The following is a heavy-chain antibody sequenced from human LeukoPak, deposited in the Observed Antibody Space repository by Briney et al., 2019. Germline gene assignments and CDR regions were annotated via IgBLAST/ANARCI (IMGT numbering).Heavy chain of an antibody. CDR2: IRSKTDGRTT. D-gene: IGHD6-19*01. CDR3: ATGTEQQWLSLDY. Sequence: GGSLRLSCAASGFTFSNAWMSWVRQAPGKGLEWVGRIRSKTDGRTTDYAAPVKGRFTISRDDSKNTLYLQMNSLKTEDTAVYFCATGTEQQWLSLDYWGQGTLVTVSS. CDR1: GFTFSNAW. J-gene: IGHJ4*02. V-gene: IGHV3-15*01.